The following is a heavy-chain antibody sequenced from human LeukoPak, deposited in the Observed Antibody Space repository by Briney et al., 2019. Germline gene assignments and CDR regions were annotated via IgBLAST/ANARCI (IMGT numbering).Heavy chain of an antibody. D-gene: IGHD2-2*02. CDR3: ARSQALYRGFLLFY. V-gene: IGHV1-69*13. CDR2: IIPIFGTA. Sequence: ASVKVSCKASGGTFSSYAISWVRQAPGQGLEWMGGIIPIFGTANYAQKFQGRVTITADESTSTAYMELSSLRSEDTAVYYCARSQALYRGFLLFYWGQGTLVTVSS. CDR1: GGTFSSYA. J-gene: IGHJ4*02.